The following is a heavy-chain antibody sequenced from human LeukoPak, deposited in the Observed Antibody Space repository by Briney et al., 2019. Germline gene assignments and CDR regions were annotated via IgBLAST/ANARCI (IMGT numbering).Heavy chain of an antibody. V-gene: IGHV1-3*01. CDR3: ARTTPDAYCSGGSCYFDY. CDR1: GYTFTSYA. Sequence: ASVKVSCKASGYTFTSYAMHWVRQAPGQRLEWMGWINAGNGNTKYSQKFQGRVTITADESTSTVYMELSSLRSEDTAVYYCARTTPDAYCSGGSCYFDYWGQGTLVTVSS. D-gene: IGHD2-15*01. J-gene: IGHJ4*02. CDR2: INAGNGNT.